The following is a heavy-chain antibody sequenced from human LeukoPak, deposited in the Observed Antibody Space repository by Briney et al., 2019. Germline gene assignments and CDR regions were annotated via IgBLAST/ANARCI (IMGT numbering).Heavy chain of an antibody. J-gene: IGHJ5*02. V-gene: IGHV3-30*02. Sequence: GGSLRLSCAASGLTFSSYGMHWVRQAPGKGLEWVAFIRYDGSNKYYADSVKGRFTISRDNSKNTLYLQMNSLRVEDTAVYYCAKDLSSWSGFDPWGLGTLVTVSS. CDR1: GLTFSSYG. CDR3: AKDLSSWSGFDP. D-gene: IGHD6-13*01. CDR2: IRYDGSNK.